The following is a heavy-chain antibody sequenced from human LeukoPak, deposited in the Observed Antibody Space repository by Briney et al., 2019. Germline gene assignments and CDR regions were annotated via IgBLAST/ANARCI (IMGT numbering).Heavy chain of an antibody. CDR1: GYTFTGYY. D-gene: IGHD2-2*01. V-gene: IGHV1-2*02. J-gene: IGHJ6*02. Sequence: GASVKVSCKASGYTFTGYYMHWVRQAPGQGLEWMGWINPNSGGTNYAQKFQGRVTMTRDTSISTAYMELSRLRSDDTAVYYCAREREYQLLGLRYYYYGMDVWGQGTTVTVSS. CDR2: INPNSGGT. CDR3: AREREYQLLGLRYYYYGMDV.